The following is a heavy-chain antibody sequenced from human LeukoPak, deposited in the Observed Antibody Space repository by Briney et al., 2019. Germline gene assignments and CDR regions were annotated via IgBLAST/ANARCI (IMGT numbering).Heavy chain of an antibody. V-gene: IGHV1-8*02. D-gene: IGHD3-16*01. J-gene: IGHJ4*02. Sequence: ASVKVSCKASGYTFTSYGISWVRPATGQGLEWMGRMYPKSGNTGYAQKFQGRVTMTRNTSISTAYVELSRLRSEDTAVYYCASEITPGRFDYWGQGTLVTVSS. CDR1: GYTFTSYG. CDR2: MYPKSGNT. CDR3: ASEITPGRFDY.